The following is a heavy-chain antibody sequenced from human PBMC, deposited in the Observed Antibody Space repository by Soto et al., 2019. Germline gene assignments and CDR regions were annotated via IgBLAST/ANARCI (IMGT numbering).Heavy chain of an antibody. CDR2: IYHSGST. CDR3: ARMVGATLVDF. V-gene: IGHV4-4*02. J-gene: IGHJ4*02. Sequence: QVQLQESGPGLVRPSGTLSLTCAVSGASIGSTTSGNWWSWVRQPPGKGLEWIGEIYHSGSTNYNPPLKSRVTMSVDKSKNHFSLKLSSVTAADTAVYYCARMVGATLVDFWGQGTLVTVSS. CDR1: GASIGSTTSGNW. D-gene: IGHD1-26*01.